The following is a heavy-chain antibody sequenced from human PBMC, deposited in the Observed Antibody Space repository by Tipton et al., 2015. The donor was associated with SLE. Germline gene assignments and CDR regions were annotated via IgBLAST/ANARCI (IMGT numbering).Heavy chain of an antibody. D-gene: IGHD4-11*01. V-gene: IGHV4-39*07. CDR3: VRDREDHGNYPTVYYRYYMDV. Sequence: TLSLTCTVSGDSISDSLYYWDWIRQPPGKGLEWIGSMYSSGSTYLNESLKSRVSMSIDVAQRQISLRVNSVTAADTAVYYCVRDREDHGNYPTVYYRYYMDVWGKGITVTVSS. J-gene: IGHJ6*03. CDR2: MYSSGST. CDR1: GDSISDSLYY.